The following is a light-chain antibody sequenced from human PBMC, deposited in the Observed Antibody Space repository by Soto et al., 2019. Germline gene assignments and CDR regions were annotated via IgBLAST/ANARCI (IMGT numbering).Light chain of an antibody. CDR1: SSDVGSHDL. CDR2: EVS. V-gene: IGLV2-23*02. CDR3: CSYASSNTYV. Sequence: QSALTQPASVSGSPGQPITISCTGTSSDVGSHDLVSWYQQHPGKAPKLMIYEVSKRPSGVSNRFSGSKSGNTASLTISGLQAEDEADYYCCSYASSNTYVFGTETKLTVL. J-gene: IGLJ1*01.